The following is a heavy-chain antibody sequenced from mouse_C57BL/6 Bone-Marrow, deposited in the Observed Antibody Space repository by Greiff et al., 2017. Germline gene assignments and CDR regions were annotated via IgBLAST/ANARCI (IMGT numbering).Heavy chain of an antibody. D-gene: IGHD1-1*02. CDR3: ARGWVPAGFDY. J-gene: IGHJ3*01. V-gene: IGHV5-17*01. CDR1: GFTFSDYG. CDR2: ISSGSSTI. Sequence: EVKLMESGGGLVKPGGSLKLSCAASGFTFSDYGMHWVRQAPEKGLEWVAYISSGSSTIYYADTVKGRFTFARDNAKNPLFLQMTSLMSEATAMYYGARGWVPAGFDYWGQGTLVTVSA.